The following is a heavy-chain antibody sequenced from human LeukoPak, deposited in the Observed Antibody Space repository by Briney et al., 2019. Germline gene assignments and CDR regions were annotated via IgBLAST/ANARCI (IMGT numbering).Heavy chain of an antibody. V-gene: IGHV3-48*03. Sequence: GGSLTLSCAAPGFTFSSYEMNWVRQAPGKGLEGVSYISSSGSTIYYADSVKGRFTISRDNAQNSLYVHMNSLRAEDTAVYYCARGVPGYCSGTSCYKDYYYMDVWGKETTVTVSS. J-gene: IGHJ6*03. CDR1: GFTFSSYE. CDR3: ARGVPGYCSGTSCYKDYYYMDV. CDR2: ISSSGSTI. D-gene: IGHD2-2*02.